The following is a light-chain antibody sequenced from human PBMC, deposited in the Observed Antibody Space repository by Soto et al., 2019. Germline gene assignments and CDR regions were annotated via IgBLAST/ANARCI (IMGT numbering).Light chain of an antibody. V-gene: IGLV2-14*01. CDR1: STDVGAYNY. CDR3: ISYTGKSASYV. Sequence: QSVLAQPASVSGSPGQSITISCTGTSTDVGAYNYVAWYQHHPGKAPKLIIYEVTNRPSGVSYRFSASKSGNTASLTISGLHSEDEADYYCISYTGKSASYVFGTGTKLTVL. CDR2: EVT. J-gene: IGLJ1*01.